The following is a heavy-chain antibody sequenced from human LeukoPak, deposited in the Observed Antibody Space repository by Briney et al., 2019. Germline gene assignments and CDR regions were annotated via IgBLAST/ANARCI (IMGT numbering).Heavy chain of an antibody. CDR3: TRDGAYYDSSGYYGVY. CDR1: GFTFGDYA. J-gene: IGHJ4*02. Sequence: PGGSLRLSCTASGFTFGDYAMSWVRQAPGKGLEWVGFIRSKAYGGTTEYAASVKGRFTISRDDSKSIAYLQMNSLKTEDTAVYYRTRDGAYYDSSGYYGVYWGQGTLVTVSS. V-gene: IGHV3-49*04. CDR2: IRSKAYGGTT. D-gene: IGHD3-22*01.